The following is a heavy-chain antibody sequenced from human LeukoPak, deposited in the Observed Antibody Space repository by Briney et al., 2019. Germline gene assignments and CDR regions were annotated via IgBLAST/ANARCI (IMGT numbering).Heavy chain of an antibody. CDR2: ISYTGTT. CDR3: ASHGDRIQLWLIGY. Sequence: SETLSLTCTVSSASISSSPYFWAWIRQSPGKGLEWVGTISYTGTTYYNPSLKSRVTISVDTSKNQFSLKLSSVTAADTAVYYCASHGDRIQLWLIGYWGQGTLVTVSS. V-gene: IGHV4-39*01. D-gene: IGHD5-18*01. J-gene: IGHJ4*02. CDR1: SASISSSPYF.